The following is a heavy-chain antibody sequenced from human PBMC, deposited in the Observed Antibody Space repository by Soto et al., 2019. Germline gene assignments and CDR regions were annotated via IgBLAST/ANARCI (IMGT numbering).Heavy chain of an antibody. CDR1: GYSFTSYW. CDR3: ASPRLTGYYGEYYFDY. CDR2: IYPGDSDT. J-gene: IGHJ4*02. V-gene: IGHV5-51*01. D-gene: IGHD3-9*01. Sequence: GESLKISCKGSGYSFTSYWIGWVRQMPGKGLEWMGIIYPGDSDTRYSPSFQGQVTISADKSISTAYLQWSSLKASDTAMYYCASPRLTGYYGEYYFDYWGQGTLVTVSS.